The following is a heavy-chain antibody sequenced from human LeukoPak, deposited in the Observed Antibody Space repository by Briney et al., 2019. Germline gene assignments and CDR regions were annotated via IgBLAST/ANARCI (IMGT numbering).Heavy chain of an antibody. CDR3: AREVDGFDY. Sequence: FQGRVTITRDTSASTAYMELSSLRSEDTAVYYCAREVDGFDYWGQGTLVTVSS. J-gene: IGHJ4*02. V-gene: IGHV1-3*01. D-gene: IGHD2-15*01.